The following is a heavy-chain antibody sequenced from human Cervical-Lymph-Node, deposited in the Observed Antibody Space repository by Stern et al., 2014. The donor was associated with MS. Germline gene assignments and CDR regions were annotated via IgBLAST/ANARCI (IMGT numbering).Heavy chain of an antibody. J-gene: IGHJ4*02. V-gene: IGHV4-39*02. CDR2: IYYTGSA. CDR3: ARGAPRRTYFDY. CDR1: GGSVSNSYYY. Sequence: QLQLQESGPGLVKPSETLSLTCTVSGGSVSNSYYYWGWIRQSPGKGLEWIASIYYTGSAYYNPSLKSRVTISVDTSTNHFSLKLSSVTAADTAVYYCARGAPRRTYFDYWGQGIPVTVSS.